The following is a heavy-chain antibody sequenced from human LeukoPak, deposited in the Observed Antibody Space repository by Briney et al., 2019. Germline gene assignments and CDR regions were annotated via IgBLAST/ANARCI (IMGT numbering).Heavy chain of an antibody. V-gene: IGHV3-20*04. J-gene: IGHJ5*02. CDR2: ITWNGDKT. Sequence: PGGSLRLSCTASGFKFDDYDMSWVRQAPGKGLEWVSGITWNGDKTGYADSARGRFAISRDNTKKSLYLQMSSLRAEDTALYYCARDPFCSSSTGCYFEDWFDPWGPGTLVTVSS. CDR3: ARDPFCSSSTGCYFEDWFDP. D-gene: IGHD2-2*01. CDR1: GFKFDDYD.